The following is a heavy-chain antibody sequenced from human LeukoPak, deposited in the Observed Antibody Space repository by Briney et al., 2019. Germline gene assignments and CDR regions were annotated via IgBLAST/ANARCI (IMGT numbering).Heavy chain of an antibody. V-gene: IGHV3-23*01. J-gene: IGHJ4*02. Sequence: GGSLRLSCAASGFTFSSYAMSWVRQAPGKGLEWVSSISDSGGSTFYADSVKGRFTISRDNSKNTLYLQMNSLRAEDTAVYYCAKDVTYYYGSGSCFDYWGQGTLVTVSS. D-gene: IGHD3-10*01. CDR3: AKDVTYYYGSGSCFDY. CDR2: ISDSGGST. CDR1: GFTFSSYA.